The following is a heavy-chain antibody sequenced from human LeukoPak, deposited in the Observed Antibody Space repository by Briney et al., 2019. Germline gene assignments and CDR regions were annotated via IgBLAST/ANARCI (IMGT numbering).Heavy chain of an antibody. Sequence: PGGPLRLSCAASGFTFSTYAMHWVRQAPGKGLEYISSISSDGGNTYYADSVKGRFTISRDNSKNTLYLQMGRLRAEDMAVYYCARSNHIVGATYFDYWGQGTLVTVSS. CDR3: ARSNHIVGATYFDY. CDR2: ISSDGGNT. CDR1: GFTFSTYA. V-gene: IGHV3-64*02. J-gene: IGHJ4*02. D-gene: IGHD1-26*01.